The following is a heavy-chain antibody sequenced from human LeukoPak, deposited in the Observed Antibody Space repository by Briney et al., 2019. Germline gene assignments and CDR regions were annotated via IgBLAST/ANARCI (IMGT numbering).Heavy chain of an antibody. CDR1: GFTLANSW. CDR3: TRNTIASLDY. Sequence: GGSLRLSCAASGFTLANSWIAWVRQAPGKGLEWVANIKQDGSTKHYADSLKGRFTISRDNPKNSLFLQMNNLRADDTAIYYCTRNTIASLDYWAQGILVTVAS. J-gene: IGHJ4*02. V-gene: IGHV3-7*01. CDR2: IKQDGSTK. D-gene: IGHD3-10*01.